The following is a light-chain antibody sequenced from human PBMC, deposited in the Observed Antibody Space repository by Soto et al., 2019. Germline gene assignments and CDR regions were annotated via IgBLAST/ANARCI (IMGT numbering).Light chain of an antibody. CDR2: DAS. CDR1: QSVSTY. Sequence: EVVLTQSPATLSLSPGEGATLSCRASQSVSTYLAWYQQKPGQAPRLLIYDASNMATGIPARFTGSGSGTDFPITIYSLEPEDFAVYYCQQGGSFGGGTKVEIK. J-gene: IGKJ4*01. CDR3: QQGGS. V-gene: IGKV3-11*01.